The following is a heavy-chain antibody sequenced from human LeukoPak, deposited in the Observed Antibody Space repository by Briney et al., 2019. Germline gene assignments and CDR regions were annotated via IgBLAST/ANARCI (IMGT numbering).Heavy chain of an antibody. CDR1: GGSISSSSYY. CDR2: IYYSGST. J-gene: IGHJ4*02. D-gene: IGHD2/OR15-2a*01. Sequence: PSETLSLTCTVSGGSISSSSYYWGWIRQPPGKGLEWIGGIYYSGSTNYNPSLKSRVTISVDTSKNQFSLKPSSVTAADTAVYYCASHGNNPGWYFDYWGQGTLVTVSS. V-gene: IGHV4-39*07. CDR3: ASHGNNPGWYFDY.